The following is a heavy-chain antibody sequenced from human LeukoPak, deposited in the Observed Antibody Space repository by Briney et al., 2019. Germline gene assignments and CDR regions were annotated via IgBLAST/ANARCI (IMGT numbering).Heavy chain of an antibody. CDR3: AKADDFWSGPSGN. V-gene: IGHV3-23*01. Sequence: PGGSLRLSCAASGFTFSSYAMSWVRQAPGKGLEWVSAISGSGGSTYYADSVKGRFTISRDNSKNTLYLQMNSLRAEGTAVYYCAKADDFWSGPSGNWGQGTPVTVSS. CDR2: ISGSGGST. D-gene: IGHD3-3*01. J-gene: IGHJ4*02. CDR1: GFTFSSYA.